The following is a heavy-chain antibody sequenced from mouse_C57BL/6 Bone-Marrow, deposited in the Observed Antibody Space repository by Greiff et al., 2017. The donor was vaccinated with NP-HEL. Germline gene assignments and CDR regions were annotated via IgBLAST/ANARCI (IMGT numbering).Heavy chain of an antibody. CDR1: GFNIKDYY. CDR3: TTGVSYAMDY. V-gene: IGHV14-4*01. CDR2: IDPENGDT. Sequence: VQLQQSGAELVRPGASVKLSCTASGFNIKDYYMHWVKQRPEQGLEWIGWIDPENGDTEYASKFQGKATITADTSSNTAYLQLSSLTSEDTAVYYCTTGVSYAMDYWGQGTSVTVSS. D-gene: IGHD6-2*01. J-gene: IGHJ4*01.